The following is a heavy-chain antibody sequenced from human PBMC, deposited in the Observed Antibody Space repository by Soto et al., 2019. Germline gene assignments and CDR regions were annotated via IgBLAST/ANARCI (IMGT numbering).Heavy chain of an antibody. D-gene: IGHD6-19*01. V-gene: IGHV3-21*01. CDR2: ISSSSSYI. CDR1: GFTFSSYS. Sequence: EVQLVESGGGLVKPGGSLRLSCAASGFTFSSYSMNWVRQAPGKGLEWVSSISSSSSYIYYADSVKGRFTISRDNAKNALYLQMNSLRAEDTAVYYCARTRAVAAVDAFDIWGQGTMVTVSS. J-gene: IGHJ3*02. CDR3: ARTRAVAAVDAFDI.